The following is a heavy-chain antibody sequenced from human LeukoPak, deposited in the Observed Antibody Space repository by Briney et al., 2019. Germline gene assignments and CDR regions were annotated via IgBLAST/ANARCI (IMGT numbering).Heavy chain of an antibody. V-gene: IGHV3-74*01. J-gene: IGHJ6*03. CDR1: GFTFSDYW. CDR3: AKGAAGGGGVTNYYYYYMDV. D-gene: IGHD3-3*01. Sequence: GGSLRLSCAASGFTFSDYWIHWVRQAPGKGLVWVSRINGDGSSTTYADSVKGRLTISRDNAKNSLYLQMNSLRAEGTAVYYCAKGAAGGGGVTNYYYYYMDVWGKGTTVTVSS. CDR2: INGDGSST.